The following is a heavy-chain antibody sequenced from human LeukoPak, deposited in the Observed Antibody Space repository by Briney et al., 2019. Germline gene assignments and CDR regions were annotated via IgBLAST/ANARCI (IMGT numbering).Heavy chain of an antibody. V-gene: IGHV1-2*05. CDR1: GYTFTGYY. J-gene: IGHJ4*02. D-gene: IGHD6-13*01. CDR3: ARGRAGSPIGDY. Sequence: ASVKVSRTASGYTFTGYYLHWVRQAPGHGLEWVGRNNPHSGCTNYAQKFQGRVTMTRDTSISTAYMELSRLGSDDTGVYYCARGRAGSPIGDYWGQGTLVTVSS. CDR2: NNPHSGCT.